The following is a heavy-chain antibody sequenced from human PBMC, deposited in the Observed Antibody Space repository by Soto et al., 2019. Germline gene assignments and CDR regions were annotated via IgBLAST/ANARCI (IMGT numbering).Heavy chain of an antibody. D-gene: IGHD4-17*01. CDR2: ISAYNGNT. Sequence: ASVKVSCKASGYTFSSYAISWVRQAPGQGLEWMGWISAYNGNTKYAQKMQGRVTMTTDTSTSTVYMDLRSLRSDDTAVYYCARDLLGDYGDFVTDYWGQGTLVTVSS. V-gene: IGHV1-18*01. J-gene: IGHJ4*02. CDR1: GYTFSSYA. CDR3: ARDLLGDYGDFVTDY.